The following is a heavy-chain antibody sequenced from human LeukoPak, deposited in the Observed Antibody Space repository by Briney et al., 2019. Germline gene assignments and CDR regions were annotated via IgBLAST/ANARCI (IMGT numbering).Heavy chain of an antibody. CDR1: GFTFSSYW. D-gene: IGHD3-3*01. CDR3: ARVGSYDFWSGIHYYYGMDV. CDR2: INSDGSST. V-gene: IGHV3-74*01. J-gene: IGHJ6*02. Sequence: GGSLRLSCAASGFTFSSYWVHWVRQAPGKGLVWVSRINSDGSSTSYADSVKGRFTISRDNAKNTLYLQMNSLRAEDTAVYYCARVGSYDFWSGIHYYYGMDVWGQGTTVTVSS.